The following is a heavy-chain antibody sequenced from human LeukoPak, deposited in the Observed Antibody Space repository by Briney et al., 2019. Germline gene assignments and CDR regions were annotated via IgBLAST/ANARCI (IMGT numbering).Heavy chain of an antibody. CDR1: GYTFTGYY. D-gene: IGHD3-9*01. CDR3: AALRYFDWLLDHDAFDI. Sequence: ASVKVSCKASGYTFTGYYMHWVRQAPGQGLEWMGWINPNSGGTNYAQKFQGRVTMTRDTSISTAYMELSRLRSDDTAVYYCAALRYFDWLLDHDAFDIWGQGTMVTVPS. V-gene: IGHV1-2*02. CDR2: INPNSGGT. J-gene: IGHJ3*02.